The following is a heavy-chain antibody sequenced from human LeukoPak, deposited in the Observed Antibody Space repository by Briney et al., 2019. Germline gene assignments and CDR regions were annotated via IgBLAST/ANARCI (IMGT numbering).Heavy chain of an antibody. CDR3: ARAPSSSWYSMGWFDP. Sequence: GASVKVSCKASGYTFTAYYMHWVRQAPGQGLEWMGRINPKSGDTNYAQKFQDRVTMTRDTSMSTAYMELSRLRSDDTAVYYCARAPSSSWYSMGWFDPWGQGTLVTVSS. J-gene: IGHJ5*02. V-gene: IGHV1-2*06. CDR2: INPKSGDT. CDR1: GYTFTAYY. D-gene: IGHD6-13*01.